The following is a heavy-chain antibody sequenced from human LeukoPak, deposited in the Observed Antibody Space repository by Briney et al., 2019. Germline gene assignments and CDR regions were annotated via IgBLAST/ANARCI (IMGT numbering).Heavy chain of an antibody. J-gene: IGHJ6*02. CDR3: ARDLFRSGGSCYSCHYGMDV. V-gene: IGHV3-30-3*01. D-gene: IGHD2-15*01. CDR2: ISYDGSNK. CDR1: GFTFSSYA. Sequence: GRSLRLSCAASGFTFSSYAMHWVRQAPGKGLEWVAVISYDGSNKYYADSVKGRFTISRDNAKNSLYLQMNSLRAEDTAVYYCARDLFRSGGSCYSCHYGMDVWGQGTTVTVSS.